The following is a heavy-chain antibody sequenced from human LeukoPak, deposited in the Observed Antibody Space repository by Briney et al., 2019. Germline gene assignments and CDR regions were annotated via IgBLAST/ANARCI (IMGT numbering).Heavy chain of an antibody. D-gene: IGHD3-22*01. V-gene: IGHV1-46*01. CDR1: RYTFTSYY. CDR2: INPSGGGT. CDR3: ARGSSGYYSRLDY. Sequence: ASVKVSCKASRYTFTSYYMHWVRQAPGQGLEWMGVINPSGGGTSYAQKFQGRVTMTRDTSTSTVYMELSSLRSEDTAVYYCARGSSGYYSRLDYWGQGTLVTVSS. J-gene: IGHJ4*02.